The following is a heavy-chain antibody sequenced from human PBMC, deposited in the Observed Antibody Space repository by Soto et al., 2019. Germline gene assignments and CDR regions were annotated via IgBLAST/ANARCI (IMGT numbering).Heavy chain of an antibody. J-gene: IGHJ4*02. D-gene: IGHD3-22*01. Sequence: PGGSLRLSCATSGFTFNDYAMYWVRQAPGQGLEWVAMISSDGHHQFYVDNLRGRFTVSRDNSKNTLFLQMNSLRPEDTAVYYCSRGTYYPQSSGLHADYWGPGTVVTVLL. CDR2: ISSDGHHQ. V-gene: IGHV3-30*03. CDR1: GFTFNDYA. CDR3: SRGTYYPQSSGLHADY.